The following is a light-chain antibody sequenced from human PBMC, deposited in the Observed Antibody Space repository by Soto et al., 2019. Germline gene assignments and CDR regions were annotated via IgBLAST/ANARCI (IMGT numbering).Light chain of an antibody. CDR1: SEHSSYA. CDR3: QTWGTGPWV. Sequence: QPVLTQSPSASASLGASVKLTCTLSSEHSSYAIAWLQREPGKAPRYLMKLHSDGRHFKGDGIPDRFSGSSSGAERYLTISSLQSEDEADYYCQTWGTGPWVFGGGTKVTVL. V-gene: IGLV4-69*01. CDR2: LHSDGRH. J-gene: IGLJ3*02.